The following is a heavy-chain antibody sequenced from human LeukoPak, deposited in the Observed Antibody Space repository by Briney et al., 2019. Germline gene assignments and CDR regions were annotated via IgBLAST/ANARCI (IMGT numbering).Heavy chain of an antibody. CDR2: IYYSGST. CDR3: GLLWLGDLLWPGTYFQH. J-gene: IGHJ1*01. CDR1: GGSISSSSYY. V-gene: IGHV4-39*01. Sequence: SETLSLTCTVSGGSISSSSYYWGWIRQPPGKGLEWIGSIYYSGSTYYNPSLKSRVTISVDTSKNQFSLKLSSVTAADTAVYYCGLLWLGDLLWPGTYFQHWGQGTLVTVSS. D-gene: IGHD3-10*01.